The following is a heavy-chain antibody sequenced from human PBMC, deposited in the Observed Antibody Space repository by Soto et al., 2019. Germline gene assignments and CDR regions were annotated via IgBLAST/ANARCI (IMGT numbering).Heavy chain of an antibody. CDR1: GFTFSSYG. CDR3: ARGGDVDTVPNWFDP. Sequence: QVQLVESGGGVVQPGRSLRLSCAASGFTFSSYGMHWVRQAPGKGLEWVAVIWYDGSNKYYADSVKGRFTISRDNSKNTLYLQMNSLRAEDTAVYYCARGGDVDTVPNWFDPWGQGTLVTVSS. J-gene: IGHJ5*02. CDR2: IWYDGSNK. D-gene: IGHD5-18*01. V-gene: IGHV3-33*01.